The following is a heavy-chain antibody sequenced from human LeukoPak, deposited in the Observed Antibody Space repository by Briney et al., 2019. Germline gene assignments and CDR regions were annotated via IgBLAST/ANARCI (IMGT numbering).Heavy chain of an antibody. V-gene: IGHV4-59*08. CDR1: GGSISTYY. CDR3: ARHAYYYDRSGSYEASDI. Sequence: PSETLSLTCTVSGGSISTYYWSWIRQPPGKGLEWIGSMYYSGGTNYKPPLKSRVTIAVDTSKNQFSLKLSSVTAADTAVYYCARHAYYYDRSGSYEASDIWGQGTMVTVSS. D-gene: IGHD3-22*01. CDR2: MYYSGGT. J-gene: IGHJ3*02.